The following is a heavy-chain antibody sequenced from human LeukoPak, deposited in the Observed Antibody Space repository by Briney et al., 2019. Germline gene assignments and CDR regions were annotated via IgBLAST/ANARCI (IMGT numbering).Heavy chain of an antibody. J-gene: IGHJ4*02. CDR1: GFTFSSYA. Sequence: GGSLRFSCAASGFTFSSYAMSWVRQAPGKGLEWVSAISGSGGSTYYADSVKGRFTISRDNSKNTLYLQMNSLRAEDTAVYYCAKTPGKRCSGGSCYLFDYWGQGTLVTVSS. V-gene: IGHV3-23*01. D-gene: IGHD2-15*01. CDR2: ISGSGGST. CDR3: AKTPGKRCSGGSCYLFDY.